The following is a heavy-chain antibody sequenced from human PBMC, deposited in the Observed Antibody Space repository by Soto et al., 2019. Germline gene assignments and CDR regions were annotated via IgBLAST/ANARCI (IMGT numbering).Heavy chain of an antibody. CDR2: IYPGDSDT. J-gene: IGHJ3*02. V-gene: IGHV5-51*01. D-gene: IGHD3-22*01. CDR1: GYSFTSYW. CDR3: ARHGGYYYDSSGAFDI. Sequence: LKISCKGSGYSFTSYWIGWVRQMPGKGLEWMGIIYPGDSDTRYSPSFQGQVTISADKPISTAYPQWSSLKASDTAMYYCARHGGYYYDSSGAFDIWGQGTMVTVSS.